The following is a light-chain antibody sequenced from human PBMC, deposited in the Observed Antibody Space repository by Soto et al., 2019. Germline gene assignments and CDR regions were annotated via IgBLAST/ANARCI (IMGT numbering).Light chain of an antibody. CDR1: QSVSSNY. CDR2: GAS. CDR3: QQYGGAPWT. Sequence: EIVLTQSPGTLSLSPGERATLSCRASQSVSSNYLAWFQQRPGQPPRLLISGASSRATGIPDRFSGSGSGTDYTRTISRLEPEDFAVYHCQQYGGAPWTFGQGTKVEIK. J-gene: IGKJ1*01. V-gene: IGKV3-20*01.